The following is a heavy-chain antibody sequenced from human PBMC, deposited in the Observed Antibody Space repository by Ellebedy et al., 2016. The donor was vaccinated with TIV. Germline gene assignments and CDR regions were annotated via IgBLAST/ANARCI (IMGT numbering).Heavy chain of an antibody. CDR1: GFTFSSYA. J-gene: IGHJ2*01. CDR3: ARTGGVGPPSSGSLRSWYFDL. D-gene: IGHD3-10*01. Sequence: GESLKISCAASGFTFSSYAMHWVRQAPGKGLEWVALMSYDGSKQYYADSVKGRFIISRDNSKDTLFLQVNILRPEDTAVYYCARTGGVGPPSSGSLRSWYFDLWGRGTLVTVSS. V-gene: IGHV3-30*01. CDR2: MSYDGSKQ.